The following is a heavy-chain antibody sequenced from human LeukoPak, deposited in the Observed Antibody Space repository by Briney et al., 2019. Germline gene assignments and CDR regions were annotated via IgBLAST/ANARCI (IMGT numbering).Heavy chain of an antibody. Sequence: GGSLRLSCAASGFTFSSYDMSWIRQAPGKGLEWVSVISGSGSSTYYADSVKGRFTISRDNSKNTLYLQMSSLRAEDTAVYYCTKDRVPSDYWGQGTLVTVSS. J-gene: IGHJ4*02. D-gene: IGHD2-2*01. V-gene: IGHV3-23*01. CDR2: ISGSGSST. CDR3: TKDRVPSDY. CDR1: GFTFSSYD.